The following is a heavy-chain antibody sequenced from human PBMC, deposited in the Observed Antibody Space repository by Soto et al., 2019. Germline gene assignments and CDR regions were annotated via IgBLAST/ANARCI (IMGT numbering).Heavy chain of an antibody. V-gene: IGHV4-59*01. CDR2: IYYSGRT. Sequence: SETLSLTCTVSGGSISNYYWTWIRQPPGKGLEWIGYIYYSGRTKYNPSLKSRVTISVDTSKKQFSLRLSSVTAADTAVYYCARGAPHDFLTGYYPGRLYNFDYWGQGTLVTVSS. CDR3: ARGAPHDFLTGYYPGRLYNFDY. J-gene: IGHJ4*02. CDR1: GGSISNYY. D-gene: IGHD3-9*01.